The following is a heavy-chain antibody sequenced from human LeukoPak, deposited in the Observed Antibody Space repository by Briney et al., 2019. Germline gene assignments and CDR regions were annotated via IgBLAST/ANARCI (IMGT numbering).Heavy chain of an antibody. D-gene: IGHD4-17*01. CDR3: ARDLGDHYADYYYYGMDV. J-gene: IGHJ6*02. V-gene: IGHV3-7*01. CDR1: GFTFSSYW. CDR2: IKQDGSEK. Sequence: GGSLRLSCAASGFTFSSYWMSWVRQAPGKGLEWVANIKQDGSEKYYVGSVKGRFTISRDNAKNSLYLQMNSLRAEDTAVYYCARDLGDHYADYYYYGMDVWGQGTTVTVSS.